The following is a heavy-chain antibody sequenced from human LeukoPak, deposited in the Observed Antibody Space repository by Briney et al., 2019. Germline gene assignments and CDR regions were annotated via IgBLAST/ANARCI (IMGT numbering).Heavy chain of an antibody. V-gene: IGHV3-53*01. CDR3: ARSPEVRLWFFDY. CDR1: GFTVSSNY. D-gene: IGHD5-18*01. CDR2: IYSGGST. J-gene: IGHJ4*02. Sequence: QSGGSLRLSCAASGFTVSSNYMSWVRQAPGKGLEWVSVIYSGGSTYYADSVKGRFTISRDNSKNTLYLQMNSLRAEDTAVYYCARSPEVRLWFFDYWGQGTLVTVSS.